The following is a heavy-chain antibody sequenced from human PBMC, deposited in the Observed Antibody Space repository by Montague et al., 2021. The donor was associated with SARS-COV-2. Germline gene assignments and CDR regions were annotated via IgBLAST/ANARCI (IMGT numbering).Heavy chain of an antibody. CDR1: GFDFFNFD. Sequence: SRSLSWAASGFDFFNFDMAWVRQAPGRGLEWISDISSSGATILYADPLKGRFTISRDNIQKSLYLQMNSLRAEDTAVYYCATNKYCTLHDCLHGRHYFDHWGQGTLVTVSS. V-gene: IGHV3-48*03. D-gene: IGHD2-8*01. CDR2: ISSSGATI. J-gene: IGHJ4*02. CDR3: ATNKYCTLHDCLHGRHYFDH.